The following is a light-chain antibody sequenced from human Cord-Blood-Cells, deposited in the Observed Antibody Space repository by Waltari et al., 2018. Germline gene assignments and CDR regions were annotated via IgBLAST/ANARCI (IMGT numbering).Light chain of an antibody. Sequence: QSALTQPASVSGSPGQSITISCTGTSSDVGGYNYVSWYQQHPGKAPKLVIYEVSNRPSGFSNRFSGSKSGNTASLTISGLQAEDEADYYCSSYTSSSTHYVFGTGTKVTVL. J-gene: IGLJ1*01. CDR3: SSYTSSSTHYV. CDR2: EVS. V-gene: IGLV2-14*01. CDR1: SSDVGGYNY.